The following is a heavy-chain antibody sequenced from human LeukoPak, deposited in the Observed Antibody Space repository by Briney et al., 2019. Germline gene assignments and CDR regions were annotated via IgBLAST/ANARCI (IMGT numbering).Heavy chain of an antibody. D-gene: IGHD2-15*01. J-gene: IGHJ3*02. Sequence: SETLSLTCTVSGDSLSSTNYYWGWIRQPPGKGLEWIGSIYYSGSTYYNPSLESRVTISVDAAKNQFSLKLSSVTAADTAVYYCARSYCSGGSCYSSFPFDAFDIWGQGTMVTVSS. CDR1: GDSLSSTNYY. CDR3: ARSYCSGGSCYSSFPFDAFDI. V-gene: IGHV4-39*01. CDR2: IYYSGST.